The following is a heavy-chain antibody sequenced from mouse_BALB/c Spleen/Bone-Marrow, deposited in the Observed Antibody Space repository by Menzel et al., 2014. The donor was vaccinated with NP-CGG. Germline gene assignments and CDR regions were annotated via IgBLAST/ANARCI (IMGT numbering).Heavy chain of an antibody. V-gene: IGHV5-6-3*01. CDR2: INSNGGST. J-gene: IGHJ4*01. D-gene: IGHD2-3*01. CDR3: ARDGYYVFYAMDY. CDR1: GFTFSSYG. Sequence: EVHLVESGGGLVQPGGSLKLSCAASGFTFSSYGMSWVRQTPDKRLELVATINSNGGSTYYPDSVKGRFTISRDNAKNTLYPQMSSLKSEDTAMYYCARDGYYVFYAMDYWGQGTSVTVSS.